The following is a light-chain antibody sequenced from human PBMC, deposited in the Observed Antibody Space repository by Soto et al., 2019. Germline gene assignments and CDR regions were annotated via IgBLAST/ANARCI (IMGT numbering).Light chain of an antibody. CDR2: RSS. CDR1: QSISNS. CDR3: QQYGAWPPIY. Sequence: VMTQSPASLSVSPGEGATLSCRASQSISNSLAWYQQKPGQAPRLLIFRSSTRATGVPARFSGSGSGTDFTLTISSLQSEDFGIYYCQQYGAWPPIYLGGGNRMEIK. V-gene: IGKV3-15*01. J-gene: IGKJ4*01.